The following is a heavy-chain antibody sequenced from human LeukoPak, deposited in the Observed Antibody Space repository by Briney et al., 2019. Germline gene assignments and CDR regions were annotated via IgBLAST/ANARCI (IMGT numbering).Heavy chain of an antibody. J-gene: IGHJ4*02. Sequence: PSETLSLTGAVSGGSISSSNWWSWVRQPPGKGLEWIGEIYHSGNTNYNPSLKSRVTMSVDKSKNQFSLKLSSVTAADTAVYYCAGSDLYYYDSSGPLESWGQGTLVTVSS. CDR3: AGSDLYYYDSSGPLES. CDR1: GGSISSSNW. D-gene: IGHD3-22*01. CDR2: IYHSGNT. V-gene: IGHV4-4*02.